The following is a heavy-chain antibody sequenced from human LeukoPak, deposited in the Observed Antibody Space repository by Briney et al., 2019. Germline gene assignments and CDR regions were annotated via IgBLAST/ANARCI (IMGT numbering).Heavy chain of an antibody. D-gene: IGHD3-22*01. J-gene: IGHJ4*02. Sequence: GGSLRLSCEASGFTFSSTWMYWVRQAPGKGLVWVSRINTAGSSTTYADSVKGRFTISRDDARNSLYLEMNSLRAEDTAVYYCARDYYYDSSGYWDYYFDYWGQGTLVSVSS. V-gene: IGHV3-74*01. CDR3: ARDYYYDSSGYWDYYFDY. CDR1: GFTFSSTW. CDR2: INTAGSST.